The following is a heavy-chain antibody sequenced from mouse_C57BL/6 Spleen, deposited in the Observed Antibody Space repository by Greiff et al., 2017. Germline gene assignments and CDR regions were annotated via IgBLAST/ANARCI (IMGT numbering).Heavy chain of an antibody. V-gene: IGHV1-64*01. D-gene: IGHD1-1*01. Sequence: QVQLQQPGAELVKPGASVKLSCKASGYTFTSYWMHWVKQRPGQGLEWIGMIHPNSGSTNYNEKFKSKATLTVDKSSSTAYMQLSSLTSEDSAVYYCASSYGSSLYYAMDYWGKGTSVTVPS. CDR1: GYTFTSYW. CDR3: ASSYGSSLYYAMDY. J-gene: IGHJ4*01. CDR2: IHPNSGST.